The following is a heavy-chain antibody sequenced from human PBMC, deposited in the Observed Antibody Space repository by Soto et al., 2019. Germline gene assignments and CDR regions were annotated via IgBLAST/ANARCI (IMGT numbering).Heavy chain of an antibody. CDR2: INHSGST. D-gene: IGHD6-6*01. V-gene: IGHV4-34*01. CDR1: GGSFSGYY. CDR3: ARGEYSSSLGFDY. J-gene: IGHJ4*02. Sequence: QVQLQQWGAGLLKSSETLSLTCAVYGGSFSGYYWSWIRQPPGKGLEWIGEINHSGSTNYNPSLKSRVTISVDTSKNQFSLKLSSVTAADTAVYYCARGEYSSSLGFDYWGQGTLVTVSS.